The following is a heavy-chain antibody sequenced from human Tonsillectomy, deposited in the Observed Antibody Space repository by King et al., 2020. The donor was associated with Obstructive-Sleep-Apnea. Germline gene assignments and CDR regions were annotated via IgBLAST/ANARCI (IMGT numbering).Heavy chain of an antibody. Sequence: VQLVESGGGVVQPGRSLRLSCVASGFTFSSYAMHWVRQAPGKGLEWVAIISYDGSSEYYADSVKGRVTISRDNSKNTLSLQMNSLRVEDTAVYYCARCGRYCTGGTCHSVLYLVDYWGQGTLVTVSS. D-gene: IGHD2-8*02. CDR2: ISYDGSSE. CDR3: ARCGRYCTGGTCHSVLYLVDY. CDR1: GFTFSSYA. J-gene: IGHJ4*02. V-gene: IGHV3-30*04.